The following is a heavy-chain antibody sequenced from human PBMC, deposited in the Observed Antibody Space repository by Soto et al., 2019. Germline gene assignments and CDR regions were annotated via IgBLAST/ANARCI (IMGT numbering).Heavy chain of an antibody. CDR1: GVSVSSGSYY. CDR3: ARVVYDAFDM. J-gene: IGHJ3*02. Sequence: QVQLQESGPGLVKPSETLSLTCTVSGVSVSSGSYYWSWIRQPPGKGLEWIGYLYYSVNTNYNPSLKSRVTISGDMSNNQFSLKLSSVTAADTAVYYCARVVYDAFDMGRQGTMVTVSS. V-gene: IGHV4-61*01. CDR2: LYYSVNT. D-gene: IGHD6-6*01.